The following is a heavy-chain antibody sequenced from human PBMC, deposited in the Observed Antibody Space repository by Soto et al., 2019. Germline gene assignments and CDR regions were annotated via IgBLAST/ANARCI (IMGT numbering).Heavy chain of an antibody. J-gene: IGHJ4*02. CDR1: GFTFSSYW. Sequence: PGGSLRLSCAASGFTFSSYWKYWVRQAPGKGMVWVSRINTDGSRTTYADSVNGRFTISRDNAKKTLYLQMNSLRAEDTAFYYCARVSIGFPRYWGQGTLVTVSS. D-gene: IGHD2-21*01. V-gene: IGHV3-74*01. CDR2: INTDGSRT. CDR3: ARVSIGFPRY.